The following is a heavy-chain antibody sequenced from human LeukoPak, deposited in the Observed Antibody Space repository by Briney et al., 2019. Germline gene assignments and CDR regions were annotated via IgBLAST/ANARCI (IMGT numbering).Heavy chain of an antibody. J-gene: IGHJ6*02. CDR2: INHSGST. CDR1: GGSFSGYY. V-gene: IGHV4-34*01. D-gene: IGHD4-23*01. Sequence: PSETLSLTCAVYGGSFSGYYWSWIRQPPGKGLEWIGEINHSGSTNYNPSLKSRVTISVDTSKNQFSLKLSSVTAADTAVYYCARSTTVVTPEYYHYYGMDVWGQGTTVTVSS. CDR3: ARSTTVVTPEYYHYYGMDV.